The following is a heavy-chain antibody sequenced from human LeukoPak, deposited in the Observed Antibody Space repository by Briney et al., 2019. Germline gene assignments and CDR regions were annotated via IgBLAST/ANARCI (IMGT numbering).Heavy chain of an antibody. Sequence: TGGSLRLSCAASGFTFSSYSMNWVRQAPGKGLEWVSSISSSSSYIYYADSVKGRFTISRDNAKNSLYLQMNSLRAEDTAVYYCARDSKVSSTGFDYWGQGTLVTVSS. CDR1: GFTFSSYS. CDR3: ARDSKVSSTGFDY. CDR2: ISSSSSYI. D-gene: IGHD2/OR15-2a*01. J-gene: IGHJ4*02. V-gene: IGHV3-21*01.